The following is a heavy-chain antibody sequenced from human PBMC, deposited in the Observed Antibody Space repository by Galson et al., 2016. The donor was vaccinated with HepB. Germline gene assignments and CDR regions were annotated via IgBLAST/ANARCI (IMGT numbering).Heavy chain of an antibody. D-gene: IGHD3-9*01. J-gene: IGHJ4*02. V-gene: IGHV5-51*01. CDR3: ARVLTGYYKGLDD. CDR2: IYPGDSDT. CDR1: GYTFMSYR. Sequence: QSGAEVKKPGDSLKNSCQGSGYTFMSYRIGWVRQVAGKGLEWMGVIYPGDSDTEYSPSFQGRVTIPADRSINTAYLQWSSLKASDTAMYYCARVLTGYYKGLDDWGQGTLVTVSS.